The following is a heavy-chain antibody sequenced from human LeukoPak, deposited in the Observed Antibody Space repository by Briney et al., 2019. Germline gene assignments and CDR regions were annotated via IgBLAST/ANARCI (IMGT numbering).Heavy chain of an antibody. Sequence: GGSLRLSCAASGFTFSSYAMSWVRQAPGKGLEWVSAISGSGGSTYYADSVKGRFTISRDNSKNTLYLQMNGLRAEDTAVYYCAKDRWSSWYFDYWGQGTLVTVSS. CDR3: AKDRWSSWYFDY. V-gene: IGHV3-23*01. J-gene: IGHJ4*02. CDR1: GFTFSSYA. CDR2: ISGSGGST. D-gene: IGHD6-13*01.